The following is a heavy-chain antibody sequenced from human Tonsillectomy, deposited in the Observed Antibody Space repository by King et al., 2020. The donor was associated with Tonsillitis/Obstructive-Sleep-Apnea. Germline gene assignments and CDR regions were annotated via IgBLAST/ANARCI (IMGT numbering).Heavy chain of an antibody. D-gene: IGHD2-2*01. CDR1: GFSLSNARMG. CDR2: IFSNDEK. Sequence: VTLKESGPVLVKPTETLTLTCTVSGFSLSNARMGVSWIRQPPGKALEWLAHIFSNDEKSYSTSLKSRLTISKDTSKTQVVLTMTNMDPVDTAPYYCARIFLEVVPAATSYYYYYYMDVWGKGTTVTVSS. CDR3: ARIFLEVVPAATSYYYYYYMDV. V-gene: IGHV2-26*01. J-gene: IGHJ6*03.